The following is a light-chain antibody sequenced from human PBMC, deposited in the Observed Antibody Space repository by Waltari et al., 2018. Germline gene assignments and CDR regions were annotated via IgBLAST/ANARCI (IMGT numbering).Light chain of an antibody. CDR2: EVS. V-gene: IGKV1-39*01. CDR1: QNIRTR. Sequence: DVQMTQSPSSLSASIADRVTITCRASQNIRTRLIWYQQKPGRAPKVLIYEVSNLQSGVPSRFSGTGSGTDFTLTISSLQAEDVAVYYCQQFYSTPYTFGQGTKLEI. CDR3: QQFYSTPYT. J-gene: IGKJ2*01.